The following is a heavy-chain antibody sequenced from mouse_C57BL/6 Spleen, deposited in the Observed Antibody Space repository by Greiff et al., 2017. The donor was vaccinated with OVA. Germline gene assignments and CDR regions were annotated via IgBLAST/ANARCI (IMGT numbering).Heavy chain of an antibody. J-gene: IGHJ4*01. D-gene: IGHD2-5*01. V-gene: IGHV1-64*01. CDR3: ARFPGDSNYAYYAMDY. CDR1: GYTFTSYW. Sequence: QVQLQQPGAELVKPGASVKLSCKASGYTFTSYWMHWVKQRPGQGLEWIGMIHPNSGSTNYNEKFKSKATLTVDKSSSTAYMQLSSLTSEDSAVYYCARFPGDSNYAYYAMDYWGQGTSVTVSS. CDR2: IHPNSGST.